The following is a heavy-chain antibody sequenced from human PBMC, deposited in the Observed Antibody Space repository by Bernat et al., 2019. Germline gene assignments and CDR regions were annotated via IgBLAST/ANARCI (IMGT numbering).Heavy chain of an antibody. Sequence: QVQLQQWGAGLLKPSETLSLTCAVYGGSFSGYYWSGIRQPPGKGLEWIGEINHSGSPNSNPSLKSRVTISVDTSTNPFSLKLSSVTAADTAVYCFARALRMDYGDCAEYFQHWGQGTLVTVSS. CDR3: ARALRMDYGDCAEYFQH. CDR1: GGSFSGYY. D-gene: IGHD4-17*01. J-gene: IGHJ1*01. CDR2: INHSGSP. V-gene: IGHV4-34*01.